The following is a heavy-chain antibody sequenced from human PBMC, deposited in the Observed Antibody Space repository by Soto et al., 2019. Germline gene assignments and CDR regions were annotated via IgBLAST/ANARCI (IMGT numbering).Heavy chain of an antibody. CDR3: ARSGRSGRYYYYYGMDV. J-gene: IGHJ6*02. V-gene: IGHV3-13*01. Sequence: GGSLRLSCAASGFTFSSYDMHWVRQATGKGLEWVSAIGTAGDTYYPGSVKGRFTISRENAKNSLYLQMNSLRAGDAAVYYCARSGRSGRYYYYYGMDVWGQGTTVTVS. CDR2: IGTAGDT. CDR1: GFTFSSYD. D-gene: IGHD3-3*01.